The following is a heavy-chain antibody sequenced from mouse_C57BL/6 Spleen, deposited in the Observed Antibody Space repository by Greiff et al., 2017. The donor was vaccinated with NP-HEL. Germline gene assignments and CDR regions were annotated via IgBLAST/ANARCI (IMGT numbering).Heavy chain of an antibody. D-gene: IGHD1-1*01. Sequence: VQLQQSGAELVKPGASVKISCKASGYAFSSYWMNWVKQRPGKGLEWIGQIYPGDGDTNYNGKFKGKATLTADKSSSTAYMQLSSLTSEDSAVYFCAREIYYYGSSYGGYAMDYWGQGTSVTVSS. CDR3: AREIYYYGSSYGGYAMDY. J-gene: IGHJ4*01. CDR1: GYAFSSYW. V-gene: IGHV1-80*01. CDR2: IYPGDGDT.